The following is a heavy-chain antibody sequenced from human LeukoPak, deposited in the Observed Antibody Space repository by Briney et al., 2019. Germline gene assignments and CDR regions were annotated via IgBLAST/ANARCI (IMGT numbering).Heavy chain of an antibody. D-gene: IGHD4-17*01. CDR3: ARDRRDYGTTTKYFQH. V-gene: IGHV1-18*01. CDR2: ISAYNGNT. CDR1: GYTFTNHA. J-gene: IGHJ1*01. Sequence: GASVKVSCKASGYTFTNHAMHWVRQAPGQGLEWMGWISAYNGNTNYAQKLQGRVTMTTDTSTSTAYMELRSLRSDDTAVYYCARDRRDYGTTTKYFQHWGQGTLVTVSS.